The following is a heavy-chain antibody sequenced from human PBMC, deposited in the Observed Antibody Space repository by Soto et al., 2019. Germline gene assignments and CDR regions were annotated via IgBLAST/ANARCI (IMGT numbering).Heavy chain of an antibody. CDR2: ISGSGGST. Sequence: EVQLLESGGGLVQPGGSLRLSCAASVFTFSSYAMSWVRQAPGKGLEWVSAISGSGGSTYYADSVKGRFTISRDNSKNTLYLQMNSLRAEDTAVYYCAKSLSYGSGRHDYWGQGTLVTVSS. CDR1: VFTFSSYA. D-gene: IGHD3-10*01. V-gene: IGHV3-23*01. J-gene: IGHJ4*02. CDR3: AKSLSYGSGRHDY.